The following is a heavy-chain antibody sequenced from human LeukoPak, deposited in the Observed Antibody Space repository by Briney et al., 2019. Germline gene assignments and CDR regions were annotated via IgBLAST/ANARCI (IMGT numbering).Heavy chain of an antibody. Sequence: GGSLRLSCAASGFTFSSYAMHWVRQAPGKGLEWVAVISYDGSNKYYADSVKGRFTISRDNSKNTLYPQMNSLRAEDTAVYYCARDYWVAALTNYYYGMDVWGQGTTVTVSS. J-gene: IGHJ6*02. CDR3: ARDYWVAALTNYYYGMDV. V-gene: IGHV3-30-3*01. CDR2: ISYDGSNK. CDR1: GFTFSSYA. D-gene: IGHD4/OR15-4a*01.